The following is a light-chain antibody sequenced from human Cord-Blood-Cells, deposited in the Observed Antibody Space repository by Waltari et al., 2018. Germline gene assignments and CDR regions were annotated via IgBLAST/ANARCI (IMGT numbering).Light chain of an antibody. Sequence: DIVMTQSPATLSVSPGERATLPCRASQSGSSNLAWYQQKPGQAPRLLIYGASTRATGIPARFSGSGSGTEFTRTISTLQSEDFAVYYCQQYNNWPPNTFGQGTKLEIK. CDR2: GAS. CDR1: QSGSSN. V-gene: IGKV3-15*01. J-gene: IGKJ2*01. CDR3: QQYNNWPPNT.